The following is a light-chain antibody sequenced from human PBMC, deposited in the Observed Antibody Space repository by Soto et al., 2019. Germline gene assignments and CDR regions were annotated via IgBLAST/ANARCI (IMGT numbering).Light chain of an antibody. CDR1: QSISDNY. Sequence: EIVLTQSPCTLSLSPGERATLSCRASQSISDNYLAWYQKRPGQAPRLLIFGASTRATGIPDRFSGSASGTDFTLTISRLEPEDFAVYYCQQYGSSPLTFGQGTKVEIK. CDR3: QQYGSSPLT. CDR2: GAS. V-gene: IGKV3-20*01. J-gene: IGKJ1*01.